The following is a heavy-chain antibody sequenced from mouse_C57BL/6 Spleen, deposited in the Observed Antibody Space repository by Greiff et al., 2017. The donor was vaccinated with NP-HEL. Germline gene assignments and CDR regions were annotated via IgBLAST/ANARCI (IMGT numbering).Heavy chain of an antibody. CDR2: IDPSDSYT. Sequence: QVQLQQSGAELVKPGASVKLSCKASGYTFTSYWMQWVKQRPGQGLEWIGEIDPSDSYTNYNQKFKGKATLTVDTSSSTAYMQLSSLTSEDSAVYYCARGRTGTGWYFDVWGTGTTVTVSS. D-gene: IGHD4-1*01. J-gene: IGHJ1*03. CDR3: ARGRTGTGWYFDV. V-gene: IGHV1-50*01. CDR1: GYTFTSYW.